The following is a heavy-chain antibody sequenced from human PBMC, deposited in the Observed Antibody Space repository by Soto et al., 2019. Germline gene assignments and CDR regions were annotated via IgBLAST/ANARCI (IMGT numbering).Heavy chain of an antibody. CDR3: ARGIDSATTRTASDY. V-gene: IGHV3-21*01. CDR1: GFTFRSNT. Sequence: LRLSCAASGFTFRSNTMSWVRQAPGKGLEWVSSISGSGDSIYYADSVRGRFTSSRDNAENSLFLQMSSLRAEDTAVYYCARGIDSATTRTASDYWGQGTLVTVSS. D-gene: IGHD1-1*01. CDR2: ISGSGDSI. J-gene: IGHJ4*02.